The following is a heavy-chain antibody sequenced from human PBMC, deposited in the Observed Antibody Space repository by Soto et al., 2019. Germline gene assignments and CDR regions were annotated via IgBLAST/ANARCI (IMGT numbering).Heavy chain of an antibody. CDR2: ISAYNGNT. CDR1: GYTFTSYG. V-gene: IGHV1-18*01. CDR3: ARDYFSLGYFTNGVCYRGDAFDI. Sequence: ASVKVSCKASGYTFTSYGISWVRQAPGQGLEWMGWISAYNGNTNYAQKLQGRVTMTTDTSTSTAYMELRSLRSDDTAVYYCARDYFSLGYFTNGVCYRGDAFDIWGQGTMVTVSS. J-gene: IGHJ3*02. D-gene: IGHD2-8*01.